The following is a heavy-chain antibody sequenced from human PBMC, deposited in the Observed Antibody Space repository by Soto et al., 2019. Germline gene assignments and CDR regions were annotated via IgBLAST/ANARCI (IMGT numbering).Heavy chain of an antibody. CDR1: GYTFTSYY. CDR3: ARGSRITIFGVVTRVFDY. Sequence: GASVKVSCKASGYTFTSYYMHWVRQAPGQGLEWMGIINPSGGSTTYAQNFQGRVTMTRDTSTSTVYMELSSLRSEDTAFFYFARGSRITIFGVVTRVFDYWGQGTLVTVSS. D-gene: IGHD3-3*01. J-gene: IGHJ4*02. V-gene: IGHV1-46*03. CDR2: INPSGGST.